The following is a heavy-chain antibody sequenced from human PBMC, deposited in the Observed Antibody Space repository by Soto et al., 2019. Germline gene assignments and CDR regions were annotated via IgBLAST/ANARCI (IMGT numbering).Heavy chain of an antibody. D-gene: IGHD6-19*01. CDR3: AKDHVAVAGTGYFDY. J-gene: IGHJ4*02. CDR2: ISGSCGST. Sequence: GGSLRLSCAASGFTFSSYAMSRVRQAPGKGLEWVSAISGSCGSTYYADSVKGRFTISRDNSKNTLYLQMNSLRAEDTAVYYCAKDHVAVAGTGYFDYWGQGTLVAVSS. V-gene: IGHV3-23*01. CDR1: GFTFSSYA.